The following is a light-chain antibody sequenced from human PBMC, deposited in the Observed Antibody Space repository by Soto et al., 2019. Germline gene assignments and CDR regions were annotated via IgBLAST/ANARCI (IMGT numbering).Light chain of an antibody. CDR1: SSNSGSNY. Sequence: QSVLTQPPSASGTPGQRVTISCSGSSSNSGSNYVYWYQQLPGTATKLLIYRNNQRPSGVPDRFSGSKSGTSASLAISGLRSEDEADYYCAAWDDSLSGYVFGTGTKVTDL. V-gene: IGLV1-47*01. CDR2: RNN. CDR3: AAWDDSLSGYV. J-gene: IGLJ1*01.